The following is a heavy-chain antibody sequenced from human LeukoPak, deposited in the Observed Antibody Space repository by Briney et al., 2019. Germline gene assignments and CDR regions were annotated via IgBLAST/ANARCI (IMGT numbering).Heavy chain of an antibody. J-gene: IGHJ3*02. CDR1: GGSFSGYY. CDR2: INHSGST. Sequence: SETLSLTCAVYGGSFSGYYWSWIRQPPGKGLEWIGEINHSGSTNYNPSLKSRVTISVDTSKYQFSLKLSSVTAADTAVYYCARMTRGDDAFDIWGQGTMVTVSS. D-gene: IGHD3-16*01. V-gene: IGHV4-34*01. CDR3: ARMTRGDDAFDI.